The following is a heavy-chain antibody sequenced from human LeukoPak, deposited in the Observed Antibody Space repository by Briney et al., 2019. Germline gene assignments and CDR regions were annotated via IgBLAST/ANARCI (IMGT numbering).Heavy chain of an antibody. CDR3: ARDGNGSGSYYPRPRYYYYYYYMDV. V-gene: IGHV3-64*01. Sequence: PGGSLRLSCAASGFAFSSYAMHWVRQAPGKGLEYVSAISSNGGSTYYASSVKGRFTISRDNSKNTLYLQMGSLRAEDMAVYYCARDGNGSGSYYPRPRYYYYYYYMDVWGKGTTVTISS. CDR2: ISSNGGST. D-gene: IGHD3-10*01. CDR1: GFAFSSYA. J-gene: IGHJ6*03.